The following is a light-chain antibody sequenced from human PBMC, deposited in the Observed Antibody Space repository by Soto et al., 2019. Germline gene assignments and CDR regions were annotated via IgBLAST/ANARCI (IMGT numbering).Light chain of an antibody. J-gene: IGKJ1*01. V-gene: IGKV3-20*01. CDR3: QHYGTSPTWT. CDR2: GAS. Sequence: EIVMTQSPATLSVSPGERATLSCRASQSVSGSYLAWYQQKPGQAPRLLIYGASSRATGIPDRFSGDGSGTDFTLTISRLEPEDFVVYYCQHYGTSPTWTFGQGTKVEVK. CDR1: QSVSGSY.